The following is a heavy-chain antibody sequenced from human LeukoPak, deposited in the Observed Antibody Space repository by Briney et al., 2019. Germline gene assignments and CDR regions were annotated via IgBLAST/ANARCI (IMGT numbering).Heavy chain of an antibody. CDR3: ARGPAAVHP. Sequence: SESLSLTCAVHGYSLTNHYWIWIRQPPGKGLEWIAEVLHTGSTNCNPSFKSRVTVSVDTSKNQFFLNLTSVTAADTAVYYCARGPAAVHPWGRGILVTVSS. D-gene: IGHD6-13*01. CDR2: VLHTGST. V-gene: IGHV4-34*12. J-gene: IGHJ5*02. CDR1: GYSLTNHY.